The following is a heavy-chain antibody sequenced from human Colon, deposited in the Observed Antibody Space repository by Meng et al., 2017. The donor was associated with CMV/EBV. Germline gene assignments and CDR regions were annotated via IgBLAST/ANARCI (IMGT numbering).Heavy chain of an antibody. D-gene: IGHD6-13*01. Sequence: GESLKISCAASGFTFSSYSMNWVRQAPGKGLEWVSSISSSSSYIYYADSVKGRFTISRDNAKNSLYLQMNSLRAEDTAVYYCASVSIAAAGTGNYYYYGMDVWGQGTTVTVSS. J-gene: IGHJ6*02. CDR2: ISSSSSYI. CDR1: GFTFSSYS. V-gene: IGHV3-21*01. CDR3: ASVSIAAAGTGNYYYYGMDV.